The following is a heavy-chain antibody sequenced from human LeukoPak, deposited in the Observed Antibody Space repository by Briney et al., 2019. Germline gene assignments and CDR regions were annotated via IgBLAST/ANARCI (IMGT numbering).Heavy chain of an antibody. CDR2: IYGGDSDI. V-gene: IGHV5-51*01. CDR3: ARTGNDQYYFDY. Sequence: GESLNISCKGSGYRFTTYWIGWVRQMTGKGLEWLGFIYGGDSDIRYSPSFQGQVSISVDKSISTAYLQWSSLKASDTAVYYCARTGNDQYYFDYWGQGTLVTVSS. CDR1: GYRFTTYW. J-gene: IGHJ4*02. D-gene: IGHD1-1*01.